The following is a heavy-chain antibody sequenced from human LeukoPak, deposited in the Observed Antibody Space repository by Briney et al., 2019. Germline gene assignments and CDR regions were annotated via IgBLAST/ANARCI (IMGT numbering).Heavy chain of an antibody. CDR1: GFTFSSYA. V-gene: IGHV4-34*01. CDR2: INHSGST. CDR3: ARALTTVTTSAFDI. D-gene: IGHD4-17*01. Sequence: PGGSLRLSCAASGFTFSSYAMSWVRQAPGKGLEWIGEINHSGSTNYNPSLKSRVTISVDTSKNQFSLKLSSVTAADTAVYYCARALTTVTTSAFDIWGQGTMVTVSS. J-gene: IGHJ3*02.